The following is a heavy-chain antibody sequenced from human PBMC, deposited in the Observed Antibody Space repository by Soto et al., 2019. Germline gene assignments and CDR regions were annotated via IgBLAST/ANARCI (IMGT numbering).Heavy chain of an antibody. CDR2: IYYSGST. V-gene: IGHV4-30-4*01. D-gene: IGHD5-18*01. J-gene: IGHJ4*02. Sequence: SETLSLTCTVSGGSISSGDYYWSWIRQPPGKGLEWIGYIYYSGSTYYNPSLKSRVTISVDTSKNQFSLKLSSVTAADTAVYYCARDNWLRQTAFNYFDYWGQGTLVTVSS. CDR3: ARDNWLRQTAFNYFDY. CDR1: GGSISSGDYY.